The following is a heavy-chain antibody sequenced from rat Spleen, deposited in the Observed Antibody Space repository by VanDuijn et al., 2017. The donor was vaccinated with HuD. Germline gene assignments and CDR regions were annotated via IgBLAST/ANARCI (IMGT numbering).Heavy chain of an antibody. CDR2: ISHSGSIT. Sequence: EVHLVESGGGLVQPGRSLKLSCAASGFTFSNYGMHWTRQAPTKGLEWVASISHSGSITNYRDSVKGRFTISRDNAKSTLYLQMDSLRSEDTATYYCARGAYSVYTYWYFDFWGPGTMVTVSS. J-gene: IGHJ1*01. CDR1: GFTFSNYG. D-gene: IGHD1-6*01. CDR3: ARGAYSVYTYWYFDF. V-gene: IGHV5-19*01.